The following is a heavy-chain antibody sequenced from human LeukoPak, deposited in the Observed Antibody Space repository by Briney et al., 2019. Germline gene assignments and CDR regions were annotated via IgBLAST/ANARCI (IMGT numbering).Heavy chain of an antibody. CDR1: GFTFSSYT. D-gene: IGHD2-2*01. V-gene: IGHV3-48*01. Sequence: PGGSLRLSCAASGFTFSSYTMNWVRQAPGKRLEWISYISTSSSTIYYADSVKGRFTISRDNAKNSLYLQMNSLRAEDTAVYYCARRPPYYQLLSDRDYYYYMDVWGKGTTVTVSS. CDR2: ISTSSSTI. CDR3: ARRPPYYQLLSDRDYYYYMDV. J-gene: IGHJ6*03.